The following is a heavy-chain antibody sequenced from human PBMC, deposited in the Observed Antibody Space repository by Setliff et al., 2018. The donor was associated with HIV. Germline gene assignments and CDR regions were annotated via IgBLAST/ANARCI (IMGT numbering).Heavy chain of an antibody. CDR1: GYTFTSYG. J-gene: IGHJ5*02. Sequence: VASVKVSCKPSGYTFTSYGISWVRQAPGRGLELMGWINANTGNPRYAPGFTGRFVFSLDTSATTAHLQINGLKTDDTAVYYCARDYNYASGTYNWFDPWGQGTLVTVSS. V-gene: IGHV7-4-1*02. D-gene: IGHD3-10*01. CDR3: ARDYNYASGTYNWFDP. CDR2: INANTGNP.